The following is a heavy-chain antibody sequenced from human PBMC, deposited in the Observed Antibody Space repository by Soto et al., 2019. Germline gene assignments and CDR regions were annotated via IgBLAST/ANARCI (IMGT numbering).Heavy chain of an antibody. CDR2: TIPLFGTT. Sequence: QVQLVQSGVEVKKPGSSVRVSCKASGDTFKNSVISWVRQAPGQGLEWMGGTIPLFGTTDYAQKFQGRLTITTDESTATAYMEVSRLTSEESAVYYCVAELDFGKLSVVWGQGTKVIVSS. J-gene: IGHJ3*01. CDR1: GDTFKNSV. CDR3: VAELDFGKLSVV. D-gene: IGHD3-10*01. V-gene: IGHV1-69*01.